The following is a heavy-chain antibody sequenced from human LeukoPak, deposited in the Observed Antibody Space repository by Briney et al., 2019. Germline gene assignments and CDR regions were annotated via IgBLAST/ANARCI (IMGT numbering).Heavy chain of an antibody. V-gene: IGHV3-74*01. Sequence: PGGSLRFSCAASGFTFSSYWMHWVRQAPGKGLVWVSPINPDGTVTTYADSVKGRFTISRDNAKNTLYLQMNSLRVEDTAVYYCVRDSPSGFFDLWGRGTLVTVSS. CDR3: VRDSPSGFFDL. CDR1: GFTFSSYW. J-gene: IGHJ2*01. CDR2: INPDGTVT. D-gene: IGHD6-19*01.